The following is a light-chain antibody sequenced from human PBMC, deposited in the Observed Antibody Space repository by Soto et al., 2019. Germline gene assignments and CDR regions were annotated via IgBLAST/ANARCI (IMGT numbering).Light chain of an antibody. CDR1: QSIRSSY. J-gene: IGKJ2*01. CDR2: AAS. V-gene: IGKV3-20*01. CDR3: HCHDFGNSAVYS. Sequence: IVLTQSPGTLSLSPGESATLSCRASQSIRSSYVAWYQQKPRQAPRLLIYAASASATGPPDSFSGSGSGTDFTLTISRLEPEDFAVYYCHCHDFGNSAVYSFGQGTKLEI.